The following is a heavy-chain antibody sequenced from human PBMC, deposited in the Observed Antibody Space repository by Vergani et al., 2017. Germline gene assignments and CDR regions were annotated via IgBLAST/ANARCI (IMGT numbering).Heavy chain of an antibody. CDR2: VSTGTKSQ. D-gene: IGHD2-21*01. CDR3: AKARDPNCKGGNCYSYYYGLDL. J-gene: IGHJ6*02. CDR1: GFTFINAW. V-gene: IGHV3-48*01. Sequence: EVQLVESGGGLVKPGGSLRLSCAASGFTFINAWMTWVRQAPGKGLEWVSFVSTGTKSQSYAESVKGRFTISRDSAKNSLYLQMDSLRAEDTAIYYCAKARDPNCKGGNCYSYYYGLDLWGQGTTVTVSS.